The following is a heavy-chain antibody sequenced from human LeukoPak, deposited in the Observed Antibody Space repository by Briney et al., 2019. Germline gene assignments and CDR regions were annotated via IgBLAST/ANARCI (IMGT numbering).Heavy chain of an antibody. CDR3: ARSGYSSGWYFGY. J-gene: IGHJ4*02. Sequence: GGSLRLSCAASGFTFTTYWMHWVRQAPGKGLVWVSHINSDGSITSYADSVKGRFTISRDNAKNTLYLQMNSLRAEDTAVYYCARSGYSSGWYFGYWGQGTLVTVSS. D-gene: IGHD6-19*01. CDR2: INSDGSIT. CDR1: GFTFTTYW. V-gene: IGHV3-74*01.